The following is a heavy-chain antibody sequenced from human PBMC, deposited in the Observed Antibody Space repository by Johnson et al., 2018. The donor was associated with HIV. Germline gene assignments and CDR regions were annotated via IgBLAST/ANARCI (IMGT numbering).Heavy chain of an antibody. Sequence: QVLLVESGGGVVQPGRSLRLSCAASGFTFSSYAMHWVRQAPGKVLEWVAVISYDGSNKYYADSVKGRFTISRDNSKNTLYLQMNSLRAEDTAVYYCARVTHIQLWANDAFDIWGQGTMVTVSS. D-gene: IGHD5-18*01. CDR3: ARVTHIQLWANDAFDI. V-gene: IGHV3-30-3*01. CDR2: ISYDGSNK. CDR1: GFTFSSYA. J-gene: IGHJ3*02.